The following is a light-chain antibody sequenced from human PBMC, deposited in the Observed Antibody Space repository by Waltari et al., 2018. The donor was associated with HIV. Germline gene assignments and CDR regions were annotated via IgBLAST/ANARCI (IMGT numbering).Light chain of an antibody. CDR1: SSNIGADYH. V-gene: IGLV1-40*01. J-gene: IGLJ3*02. Sequence: QSVLTQPPSVSGAPGQRVTISCTGSSSNIGADYHVNWYQQLPGTAPKLLTYGYNNRPSGVPHRFAGSKSGTSASLAISGLQAEDEADYYGHSYDSSLDGWVFGGGTKLTVL. CDR2: GYN. CDR3: HSYDSSLDGWV.